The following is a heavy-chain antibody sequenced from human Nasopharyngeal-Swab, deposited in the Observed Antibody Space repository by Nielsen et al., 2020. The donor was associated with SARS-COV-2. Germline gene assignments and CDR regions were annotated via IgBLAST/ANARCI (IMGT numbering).Heavy chain of an antibody. CDR2: ISGSGRST. D-gene: IGHD2/OR15-2a*01. V-gene: IGHV3-23*01. CDR3: AKLDIGGWLGSTTGYFDY. Sequence: GESLKISCAASGFTFSSYAMSWVRQAPGKGPEWVSAISGSGRSTYYADSVKGRFTISRDNSKNTLYLQMSSLRAEDTAVYFCAKLDIGGWLGSTTGYFDYWGQGTLVTVSS. CDR1: GFTFSSYA. J-gene: IGHJ4*02.